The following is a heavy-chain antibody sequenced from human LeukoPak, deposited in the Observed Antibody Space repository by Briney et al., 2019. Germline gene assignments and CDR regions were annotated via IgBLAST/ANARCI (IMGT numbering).Heavy chain of an antibody. CDR2: IFHSGSS. Sequence: SETLSLTCAVSRGSISSYYWSWVRQPPGKGLEWIGYIFHSGSSSYYPSLKSRVTISVDTSKNQFSLRLSSVTAADTAVYYCARLRSGGQVAGVYFDYWGQGTLVTVSS. CDR3: ARLRSGGQVAGVYFDY. D-gene: IGHD6-19*01. V-gene: IGHV4-59*12. CDR1: RGSISSYY. J-gene: IGHJ4*02.